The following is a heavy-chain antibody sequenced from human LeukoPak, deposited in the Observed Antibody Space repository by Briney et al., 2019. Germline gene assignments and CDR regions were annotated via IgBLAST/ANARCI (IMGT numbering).Heavy chain of an antibody. D-gene: IGHD2-15*01. CDR1: GYTFTDYY. Sequence: ASVKVSCKGSGYTFTDYYLHWVRQAPGQGLEWVGYINPRDGGTSSPPNFRGRVTMTTDASSSTVYMELSRLTSDNTAIYYCAREGNGLLSKDLDYWGQGTLVTVSS. CDR2: INPRDGGT. J-gene: IGHJ4*02. CDR3: AREGNGLLSKDLDY. V-gene: IGHV1-2*02.